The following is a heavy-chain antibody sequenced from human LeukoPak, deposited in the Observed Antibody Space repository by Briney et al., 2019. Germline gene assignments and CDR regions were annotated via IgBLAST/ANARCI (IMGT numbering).Heavy chain of an antibody. CDR3: AQAGTDAFDI. CDR1: GGSISSYY. Sequence: PSETLSLTCTVSGGSISSYYWSWIRQPPGKGLEWIGYIYYSGSTNYNPSLKSRVTISVDTSKNQFSLKLSSVTAADTAVYYCAQAGTDAFDIWGQGTMVTVSS. J-gene: IGHJ3*02. CDR2: IYYSGST. D-gene: IGHD6-13*01. V-gene: IGHV4-59*08.